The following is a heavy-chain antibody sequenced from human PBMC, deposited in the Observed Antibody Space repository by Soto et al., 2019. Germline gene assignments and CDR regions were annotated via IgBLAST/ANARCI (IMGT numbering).Heavy chain of an antibody. Sequence: PGGSLRLSCEVSGFTFSDFGLDWVRQAPGKGLEWVAVIWYDGSNKYYADSVKGRFTISRDNSKNTLYLQMNSLRAEDTAVYYCARDYSSSWYGFDYWGQGTLVTVSS. J-gene: IGHJ4*02. CDR2: IWYDGSNK. V-gene: IGHV3-33*08. CDR3: ARDYSSSWYGFDY. D-gene: IGHD6-13*01. CDR1: GFTFSDFG.